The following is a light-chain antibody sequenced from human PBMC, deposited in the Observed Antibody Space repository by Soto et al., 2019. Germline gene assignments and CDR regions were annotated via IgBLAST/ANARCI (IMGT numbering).Light chain of an antibody. V-gene: IGLV2-11*01. CDR1: SSDVGGYNY. CDR3: CSYAGSYPYV. CDR2: DVS. J-gene: IGLJ1*01. Sequence: QSVLTQPRSVSGSTGQSVTISCTGTSSDVGGYNYVSWYQQHPGKAPKLMIYDVSKRPSGVPDRFSGSKSVNTASLTISGLQAEDVADYYCCSYAGSYPYVFGPGTKLTVL.